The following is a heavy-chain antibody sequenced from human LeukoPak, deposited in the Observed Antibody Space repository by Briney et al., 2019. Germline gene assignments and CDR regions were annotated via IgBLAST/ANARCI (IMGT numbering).Heavy chain of an antibody. CDR3: ARIGGGSWRNPGHWFDP. CDR2: IYYGGST. D-gene: IGHD2-15*01. CDR1: GGSIASTSDY. V-gene: IGHV4-39*01. J-gene: IGHJ5*02. Sequence: SETLSLTCTVSGGSIASTSDYWGWIRQPPGTGLEWLGSIYYGGSTYDNPSLRSRVTISIDTSKNQFSLKVTSVTAADTALYYCARIGGGSWRNPGHWFDPWGQGALVTVSS.